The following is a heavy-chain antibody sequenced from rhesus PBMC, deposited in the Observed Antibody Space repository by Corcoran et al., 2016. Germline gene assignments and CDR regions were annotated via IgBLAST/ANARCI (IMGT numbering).Heavy chain of an antibody. CDR1: GGSISSNY. CDR3: AREGTYNFWTGYPFDY. V-gene: IGHV4-173*01. CDR2: ISGSGGST. D-gene: IGHD3-3*01. Sequence: QLQLQESGPGLVKPSETLSLTCAVSGGSISSNYWSWIRQPPGKGLEWIGRISGSGGSTDYNPSLKSRVTISTDTSNNQFSLKLSSVTAADTAVYYCAREGTYNFWTGYPFDYWGQGVLVTVSS. J-gene: IGHJ4*01.